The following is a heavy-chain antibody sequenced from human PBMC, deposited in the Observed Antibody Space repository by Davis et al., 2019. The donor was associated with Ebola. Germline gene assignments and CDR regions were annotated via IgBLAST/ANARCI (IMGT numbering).Heavy chain of an antibody. V-gene: IGHV4-34*01. Sequence: GSLRLSCAVYGESFSGYYWSWIRQPPGKGLEWIGEINHSGSTDYTPSLKSRVTISADRSKNQFSLKLSFVTAADTAVYYCARAQVDMTTGARWGSDYWGRGTLVTVRS. D-gene: IGHD5-24*01. CDR3: ARAQVDMTTGARWGSDY. CDR2: INHSGST. J-gene: IGHJ4*02. CDR1: GESFSGYY.